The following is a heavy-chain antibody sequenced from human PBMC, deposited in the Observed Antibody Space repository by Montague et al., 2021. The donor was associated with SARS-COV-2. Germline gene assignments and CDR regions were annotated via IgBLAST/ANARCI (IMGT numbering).Heavy chain of an antibody. D-gene: IGHD2-15*01. Sequence: SETLSLTCTVSGGSISSYYWSWIRQPPGKGLEWIGYICYSGSTDYNPSLKSRVTISVDTSKNQFSLKLSSVTAADTAVYYCARRSLGYCSGGSCYSGYDYWGQGTLVTVSS. V-gene: IGHV4-59*01. CDR1: GGSISSYY. CDR2: ICYSGST. J-gene: IGHJ4*02. CDR3: ARRSLGYCSGGSCYSGYDY.